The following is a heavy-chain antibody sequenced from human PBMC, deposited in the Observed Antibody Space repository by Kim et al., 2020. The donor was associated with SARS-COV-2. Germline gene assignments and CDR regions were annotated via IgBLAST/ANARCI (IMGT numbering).Heavy chain of an antibody. V-gene: IGHV3-7*01. CDR3: AALDSAQVPGGI. Sequence: YVDSVKCRFTMSRDTARNSLSLQMNSLRIEDTAMYYCAALDSAQVPGGIWGRGTLVTVSS. D-gene: IGHD3-10*01. J-gene: IGHJ4*02.